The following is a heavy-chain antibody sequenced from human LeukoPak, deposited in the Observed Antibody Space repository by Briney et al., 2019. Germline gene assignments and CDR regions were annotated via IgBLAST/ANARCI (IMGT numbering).Heavy chain of an antibody. J-gene: IGHJ6*03. Sequence: GGSLRLXCAASGFTVSSNYMSWVRQAPGKGLEWVSVIYSGGSTYYADSVKGRFTISRDNSKNTLYLQMNSLRAEDTAVYYCARGRGYSYGYGVYYYYYMDVWGKGTTVTVSS. CDR1: GFTVSSNY. CDR2: IYSGGST. CDR3: ARGRGYSYGYGVYYYYYMDV. D-gene: IGHD5-18*01. V-gene: IGHV3-66*02.